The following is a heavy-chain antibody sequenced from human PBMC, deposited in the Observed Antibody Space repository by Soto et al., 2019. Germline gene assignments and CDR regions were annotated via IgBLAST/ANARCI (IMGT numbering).Heavy chain of an antibody. D-gene: IGHD6-19*01. CDR2: INAGNGNT. J-gene: IGHJ5*01. Sequence: GASVKVSCKASGYTFTSYAMHWVRQAPGQRLEWMGWINAGNGNTKYSQKFQGRVTITRDTSASTAYMELSSLRSEDTAVYYCARDLRGSGWYDSWGQGTLVTVSS. CDR3: ARDLRGSGWYDS. V-gene: IGHV1-3*01. CDR1: GYTFTSYA.